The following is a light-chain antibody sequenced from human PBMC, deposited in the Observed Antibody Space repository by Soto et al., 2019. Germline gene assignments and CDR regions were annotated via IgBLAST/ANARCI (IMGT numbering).Light chain of an antibody. Sequence: EIVMTQSPGTLSVSPGYRATIYCRASQSVSSSLAWYQQKPGQAPRLLILGASTRATGIPARFSGSGSGTEFTLTISSLQPDDFATYYCQQYNSYSFGQGTKVDIK. V-gene: IGKV3-15*01. CDR1: QSVSSS. CDR2: GAS. CDR3: QQYNSYS. J-gene: IGKJ1*01.